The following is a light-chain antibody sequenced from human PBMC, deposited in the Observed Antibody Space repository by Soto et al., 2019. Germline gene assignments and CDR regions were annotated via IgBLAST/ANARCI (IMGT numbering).Light chain of an antibody. CDR1: SSDIGCYNS. J-gene: IGLJ3*02. V-gene: IGLV2-14*03. CDR2: DVT. CDR3: SSYTSSSTWV. Sequence: QSALTQPASVSGSPGQSITISCTGTSSDIGCYNSVSWYQQHPGKAPKFMIYDVTYRPSGVSNRFSGSKSGNTASLTISGLQAEDEADYYCSSYTSSSTWVFGGGTKLTVL.